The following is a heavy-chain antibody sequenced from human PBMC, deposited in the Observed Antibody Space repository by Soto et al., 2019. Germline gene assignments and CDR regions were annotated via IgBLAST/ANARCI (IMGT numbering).Heavy chain of an antibody. V-gene: IGHV4-31*02. CDR3: ARVRIRMYYDFWSGYSLYYFDF. CDR2: IYYSGSS. D-gene: IGHD3-3*01. Sequence: QQPGKGLEWIGNIYYSGSSYYNPSLKSRVTISVDTSKNQFSLKLSSVTAADTAVYYCARVRIRMYYDFWSGYSLYYFDFWGQGTLVTVSS. J-gene: IGHJ4*02.